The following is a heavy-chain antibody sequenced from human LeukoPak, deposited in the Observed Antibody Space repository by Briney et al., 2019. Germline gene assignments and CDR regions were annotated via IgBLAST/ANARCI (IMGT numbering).Heavy chain of an antibody. CDR3: ARSQGGTMSLRHFDL. J-gene: IGHJ2*01. CDR1: GFTVSSNY. D-gene: IGHD3-22*01. CDR2: NSGGNA. Sequence: GGSLRLSCAASGFTVSSNYMNWVRQAPGKGLEWVSVNSGGNAYYADSVKGRFTISRDNSKNMLYLQMNGLRAEDTAVYYCARSQGGTMSLRHFDLWGRGTLVTVSS. V-gene: IGHV3-53*01.